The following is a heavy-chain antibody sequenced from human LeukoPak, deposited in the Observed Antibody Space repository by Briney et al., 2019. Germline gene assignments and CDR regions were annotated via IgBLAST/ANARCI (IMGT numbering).Heavy chain of an antibody. D-gene: IGHD3-10*01. J-gene: IGHJ4*02. V-gene: IGHV3-23*01. Sequence: PGGSLRLSCAASGFTFSSYAMTWVRQAPGKGLEWASTISGGGGTTYYADSVKGRFTISRDNSKNTLYLQMNSLRAEDTAVYYCAKGNRIRGVINFDYWGQGTLVTVSS. CDR2: ISGGGGTT. CDR3: AKGNRIRGVINFDY. CDR1: GFTFSSYA.